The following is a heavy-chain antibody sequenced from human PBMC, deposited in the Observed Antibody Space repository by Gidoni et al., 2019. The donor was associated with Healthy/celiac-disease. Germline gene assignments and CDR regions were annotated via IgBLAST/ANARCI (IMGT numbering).Heavy chain of an antibody. CDR2: IWYDGSNK. J-gene: IGHJ6*02. Sequence: QVQLVESGGGVVQPGRSLRLSCAASGFTFSSYGMPWVRQAPGKGLEWVAVIWYDGSNKYYADSVKGRFTISRDNSKNMLYLQMNSLRAEDTAVYYCARDAVEMATIFPYYYYGMDVWGQGTTVTVSS. CDR3: ARDAVEMATIFPYYYYGMDV. D-gene: IGHD5-12*01. CDR1: GFTFSSYG. V-gene: IGHV3-33*08.